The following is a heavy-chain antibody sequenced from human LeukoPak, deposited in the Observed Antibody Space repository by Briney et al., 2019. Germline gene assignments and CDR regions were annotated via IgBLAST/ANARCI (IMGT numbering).Heavy chain of an antibody. D-gene: IGHD5-18*01. CDR1: GYTFTGYC. CDR2: INPNSGGT. Sequence: ASVKVSCKASGYTFTGYCMHWVRQAPGQGLEWMGWINPNSGGTNYAQKFQGRVTMTRDTSISTAYMELSRLRSDDTAVYYCARALRLPKTQYFQHWGQGTLVTVSS. J-gene: IGHJ1*01. V-gene: IGHV1-2*02. CDR3: ARALRLPKTQYFQH.